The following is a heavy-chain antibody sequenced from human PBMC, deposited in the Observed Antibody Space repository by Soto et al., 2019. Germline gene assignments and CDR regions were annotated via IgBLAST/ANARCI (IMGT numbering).Heavy chain of an antibody. CDR3: ARGGYDFWSGYYPYFDY. J-gene: IGHJ4*02. Sequence: GGSLRLSCAASGFTVSSNYMSWVRQAPGKGLEWVPVIYSGGSTYYADSVKGRFTISRDNSKNTLYLQMNSLRAEDTAVYYCARGGYDFWSGYYPYFDYWGRGTLVTVSS. CDR2: IYSGGST. V-gene: IGHV3-53*01. D-gene: IGHD3-3*01. CDR1: GFTVSSNY.